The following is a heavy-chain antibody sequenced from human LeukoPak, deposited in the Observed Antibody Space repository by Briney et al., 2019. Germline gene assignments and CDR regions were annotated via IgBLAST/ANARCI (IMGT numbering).Heavy chain of an antibody. V-gene: IGHV3-7*01. CDR3: ATDRGWLQFDY. D-gene: IGHD5-12*01. CDR1: GFTFTTYW. J-gene: IGHJ4*02. Sequence: GGSLRLSCAASGFTFTTYWMNWVRQAPGKGLEWVANIKQDGSEKYYVVSVRGRFTISRDNAHNSLYLQMNSLRAEDTAVCYCATDRGWLQFDYWGQGALVTVSS. CDR2: IKQDGSEK.